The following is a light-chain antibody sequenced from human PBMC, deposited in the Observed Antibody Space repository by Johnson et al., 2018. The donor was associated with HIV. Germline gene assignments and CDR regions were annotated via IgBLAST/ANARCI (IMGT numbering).Light chain of an antibody. CDR2: ENN. V-gene: IGLV1-51*02. Sequence: QSVLTQPPSVSAAPGQKVTISCSGSSSNIGNNYVSWYRQLPGTAPQLLIYENNKRPSGIPDRFSGSKSATSATLGITGLQTGDEADYYCGTWDSSLGTFVFGTGPKCTGL. J-gene: IGLJ1*01. CDR3: GTWDSSLGTFV. CDR1: SSNIGNNY.